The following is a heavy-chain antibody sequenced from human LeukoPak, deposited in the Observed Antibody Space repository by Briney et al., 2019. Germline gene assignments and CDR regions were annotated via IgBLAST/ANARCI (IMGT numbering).Heavy chain of an antibody. CDR2: INHSGGS. CDR1: GGSFSDSY. V-gene: IGHV4-34*01. J-gene: IGHJ4*02. CDR3: VRGVRSWGRKVLDY. Sequence: PSETLSLTCAVTGGSFSDSYWSWIRQSPGKGLEWIAEINHSGGSSYNPSRTSRVAISVDTSQNQFSLTLTSVTAADTALYYCVRGVRSWGRKVLDYWGQGTLVTVSS. D-gene: IGHD3-10*01.